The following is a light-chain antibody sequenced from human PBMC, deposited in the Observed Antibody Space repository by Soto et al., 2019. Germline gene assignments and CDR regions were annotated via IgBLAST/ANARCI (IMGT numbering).Light chain of an antibody. CDR3: QSHDSSLSGYVV. J-gene: IGLJ2*01. Sequence: QSVLTQPPSVSGAPGQRVTISCTGSSSNIGAGYDVHWYQQLPGTAPKLLIYGNTNRPSGVPDRFSGSNSGTSASLAITGLQAEDEADYYCQSHDSSLSGYVVFGGGTQLTVL. V-gene: IGLV1-40*01. CDR2: GNT. CDR1: SSNIGAGYD.